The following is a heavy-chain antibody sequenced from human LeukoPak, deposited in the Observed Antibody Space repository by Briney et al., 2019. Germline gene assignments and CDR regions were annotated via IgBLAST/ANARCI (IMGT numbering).Heavy chain of an antibody. D-gene: IGHD6-6*01. CDR1: GVTFSSYS. Sequence: PGGSLRLSCAATGVTFSSYSMNLVRQAPGKGLEWVSSISSSSSYIYYADSVKGRFTISRDNAKNTLYLQMNSLRAEDTAVYYCATSMAGHNWFDPWGQGTLVTVSS. J-gene: IGHJ5*02. V-gene: IGHV3-21*01. CDR2: ISSSSSYI. CDR3: ATSMAGHNWFDP.